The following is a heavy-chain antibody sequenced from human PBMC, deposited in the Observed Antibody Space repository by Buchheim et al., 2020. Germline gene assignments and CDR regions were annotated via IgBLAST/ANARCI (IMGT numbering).Heavy chain of an antibody. CDR1: GFTVSSNY. J-gene: IGHJ4*02. D-gene: IGHD3-22*01. CDR3: AKDLSYYYDSRPLFDY. CDR2: MYSDGGGT. Sequence: EVQLVESGGGLVQPGGSLRLSCAASGFTVSSNYMSWVRQAPGKGLEWVSVMYSDGGGTYYADSVKGRFTISRDNSKNTLYLQMNSLRAEDTAVYYCAKDLSYYYDSRPLFDYWGQGTL. V-gene: IGHV3-66*01.